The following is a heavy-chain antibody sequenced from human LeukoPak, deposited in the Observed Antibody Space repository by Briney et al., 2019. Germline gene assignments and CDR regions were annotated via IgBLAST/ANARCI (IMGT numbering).Heavy chain of an antibody. J-gene: IGHJ4*02. Sequence: ASVKVSCKASGYTFTSYGISWVRQAPGQGLEWMGWISAYNGNTNYAQKLQGRVTMTTDTSTSTAYMELRSLRSDDTAVYYCARDHQWVIGTHYFDYWGQGTLVTVSS. D-gene: IGHD1-20*01. CDR1: GYTFTSYG. CDR3: ARDHQWVIGTHYFDY. V-gene: IGHV1-18*01. CDR2: ISAYNGNT.